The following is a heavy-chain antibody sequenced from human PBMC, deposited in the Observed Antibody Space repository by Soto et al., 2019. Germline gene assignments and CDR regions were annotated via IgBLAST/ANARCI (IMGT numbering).Heavy chain of an antibody. D-gene: IGHD3-3*01. CDR2: MNPNSGNT. CDR1: GYTFTSYD. J-gene: IGHJ4*02. CDR3: ARGRENAFYDFWSGYYCEFDY. V-gene: IGHV1-8*01. Sequence: ASVKVSCKASGYTFTSYDINWVRQATGQGLEWMGWMNPNSGNTGYAQKFQGRVTMTRNTSISTACMELSSLRSEDTAVYYCARGRENAFYDFWSGYYCEFDYCGQGTLGTVS.